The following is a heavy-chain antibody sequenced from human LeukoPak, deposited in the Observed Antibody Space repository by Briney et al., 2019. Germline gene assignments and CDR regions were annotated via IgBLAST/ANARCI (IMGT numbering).Heavy chain of an antibody. CDR1: GYTFTGYY. V-gene: IGHV1-2*02. D-gene: IGHD3-3*01. CDR3: ARRYYNFWSGYSEYFQH. CDR2: INPNSGGT. Sequence: ASVTVSCKASGYTFTGYYMHWVRQAPGQGLEWMGWINPNSGGTNYAQKFQGRVTMTRDTSISTAYMELSRLRSDDTAVYYCARRYYNFWSGYSEYFQHWGQGTLVTVSS. J-gene: IGHJ1*01.